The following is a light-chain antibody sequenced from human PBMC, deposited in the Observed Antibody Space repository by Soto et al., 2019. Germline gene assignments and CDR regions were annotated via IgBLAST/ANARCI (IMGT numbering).Light chain of an antibody. CDR2: AAS. J-gene: IGKJ2*01. V-gene: IGKV3-15*01. CDR3: QQYDHWHPYS. Sequence: TQSPVTLSVSPVAGATLSCRASKCGSRLRARYQQTTGQPHRLLISAASSRVLGVPARFTGSGSGTDFTLTISDVQSEDASIYYCQQYDHWHPYSFGQGTRLEI. CDR1: KCGSRL.